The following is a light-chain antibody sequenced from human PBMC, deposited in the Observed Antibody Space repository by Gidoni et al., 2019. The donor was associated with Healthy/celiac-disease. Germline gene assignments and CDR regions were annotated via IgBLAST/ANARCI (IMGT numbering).Light chain of an antibody. CDR3: QQRSNWLST. Sequence: EIVLTQSPATLSLSPGERATLSCRASQSVSSYLAWYQQKPGQAPRLLIYAASNRATGIPARFSGSGSGTDFTLTIRSLEPEDFAVYYCQQRSNWLSTFGQGTKLEIK. CDR1: QSVSSY. CDR2: AAS. V-gene: IGKV3-11*01. J-gene: IGKJ2*01.